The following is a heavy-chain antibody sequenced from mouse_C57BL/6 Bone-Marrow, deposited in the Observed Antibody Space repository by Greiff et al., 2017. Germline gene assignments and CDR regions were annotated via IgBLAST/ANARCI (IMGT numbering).Heavy chain of an antibody. Sequence: QVHVKQSGPGLVAPSQRLSITCTVSGFSLTSYGVHWVRQPPGKGLEWLVVIWSDGSTTYNSALKSRLSISKDNSKSQVFLKMNSLQTDDTAMYYCARHDGYYSWFAYWGQGTLVTVSA. J-gene: IGHJ3*01. V-gene: IGHV2-6-1*01. CDR2: IWSDGST. CDR1: GFSLTSYG. D-gene: IGHD2-3*01. CDR3: ARHDGYYSWFAY.